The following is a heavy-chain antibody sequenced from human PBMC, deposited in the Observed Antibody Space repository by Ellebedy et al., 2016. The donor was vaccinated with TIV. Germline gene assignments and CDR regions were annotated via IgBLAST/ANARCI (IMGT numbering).Heavy chain of an antibody. CDR1: GFTFSSYD. J-gene: IGHJ3*02. CDR3: AKASSSGSAYDI. Sequence: GESLKISCAASGFTFSSYDMSWVRQAPGKGLDWVSDINLSGGRTYYADSVTGRFTISRDNSKNTLYLQMSSLRAEDTAVYYCAKASSSGSAYDIWGQGTMITVSS. D-gene: IGHD3-10*01. CDR2: INLSGGRT. V-gene: IGHV3-23*01.